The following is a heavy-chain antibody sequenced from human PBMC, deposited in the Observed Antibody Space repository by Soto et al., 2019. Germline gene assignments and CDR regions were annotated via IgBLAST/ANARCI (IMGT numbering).Heavy chain of an antibody. J-gene: IGHJ3*02. Sequence: ASVKVSCKASGYTFTSYGISWVRQAPGQGLEWMGWISAYNGNTNYAQKLQGRVTMTTDTSTSTAYMELRSLRSDDTAVYYCARDGGSIMGPTKSDAFDIWGQGTMVAVSS. D-gene: IGHD1-26*01. V-gene: IGHV1-18*04. CDR1: GYTFTSYG. CDR2: ISAYNGNT. CDR3: ARDGGSIMGPTKSDAFDI.